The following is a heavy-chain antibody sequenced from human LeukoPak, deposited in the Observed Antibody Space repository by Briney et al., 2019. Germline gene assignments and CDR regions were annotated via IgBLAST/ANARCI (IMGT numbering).Heavy chain of an antibody. V-gene: IGHV1-8*01. J-gene: IGHJ6*02. Sequence: ASVKVSCKASGYTFTSYDINWVRQATGQGLEWMGWMNPNSGNTGYAQKFQGGVTMTRNTSISTAYMELSSPRSEDTAVYYCARISYDSSGYYYVFSPYYYYYGMDVWGQGTTVTVSS. CDR3: ARISYDSSGYYYVFSPYYYYYGMDV. CDR2: MNPNSGNT. CDR1: GYTFTSYD. D-gene: IGHD3-22*01.